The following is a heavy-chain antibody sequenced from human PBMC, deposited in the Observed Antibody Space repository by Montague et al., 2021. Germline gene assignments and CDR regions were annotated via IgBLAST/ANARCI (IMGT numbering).Heavy chain of an antibody. J-gene: IGHJ4*02. CDR2: RT. Sequence: RTNYNPSIKSRVTISVDTSKNQFSLKLSSVTAADTAVYYCARGSTVTHYCGQGTLVTVSS. D-gene: IGHD4-17*01. V-gene: IGHV4-34*01. CDR3: ARGSTVTHY.